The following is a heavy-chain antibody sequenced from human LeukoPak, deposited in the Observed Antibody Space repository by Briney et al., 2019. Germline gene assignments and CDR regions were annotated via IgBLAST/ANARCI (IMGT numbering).Heavy chain of an antibody. J-gene: IGHJ4*02. CDR3: ASGRTDIIVVPATLRNYYFDY. Sequence: ASVKISCKASGYTFTNYYMHWVRQAPGQGLEWLGLITPSGGSTWYAQKFQGRVTITADKSTSTAYMELSSLRSEDTAVYYCASGRTDIIVVPATLRNYYFDYWGQGTLVTVSS. CDR2: ITPSGGST. V-gene: IGHV1-46*01. CDR1: GYTFTNYY. D-gene: IGHD2-2*01.